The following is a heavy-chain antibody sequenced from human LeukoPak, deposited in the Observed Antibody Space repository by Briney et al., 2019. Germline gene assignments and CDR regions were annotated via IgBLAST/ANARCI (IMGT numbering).Heavy chain of an antibody. J-gene: IGHJ1*01. V-gene: IGHV3-43*01. D-gene: IGHD6-19*01. CDR2: ISWDGGST. CDR3: AKDGGSGWDGLAQGYFQH. CDR1: GFTFDDYT. Sequence: GGSLRLSCAASGFTFDDYTMHWVRQAPGKGLEWVSLISWDGGSTYYADSVKGRFTISRDNSKNSLYLQMNSLRTEDTALYYCAKDGGSGWDGLAQGYFQHWGQGTLVTVSS.